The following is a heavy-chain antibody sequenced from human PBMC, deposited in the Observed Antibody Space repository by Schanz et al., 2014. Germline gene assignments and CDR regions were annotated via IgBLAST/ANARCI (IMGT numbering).Heavy chain of an antibody. CDR3: AKAADWPVTRFDP. CDR2: IKEDGSVK. CDR1: TFTFSSDW. Sequence: EVQLAESGGGLVQPGGSLRLSCAASTFTFSSDWMSWVRQAPGKGLEWVANIKEDGSVKDYVDSVKGRFTISRDNSKSTLYLQMSSLRAEDTAVYYCAKAADWPVTRFDPWGQGTPITVSS. J-gene: IGHJ5*02. V-gene: IGHV3-7*05. D-gene: IGHD3-9*01.